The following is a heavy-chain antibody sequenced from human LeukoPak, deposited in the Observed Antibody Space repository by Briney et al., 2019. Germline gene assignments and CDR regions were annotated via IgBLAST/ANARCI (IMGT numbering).Heavy chain of an antibody. Sequence: PGGSLRLSCAASGFTFDDYTMHWVRQAPGKGLEWVSLISWDGGSTYYADSVKGRFTISRDNAKNSLYLQMNSLRAEDTAVYYCAKDLRTFVVVPAAQYGYWGQGTLVTVSS. D-gene: IGHD2-2*01. CDR2: ISWDGGST. J-gene: IGHJ4*02. V-gene: IGHV3-43*01. CDR1: GFTFDDYT. CDR3: AKDLRTFVVVPAAQYGY.